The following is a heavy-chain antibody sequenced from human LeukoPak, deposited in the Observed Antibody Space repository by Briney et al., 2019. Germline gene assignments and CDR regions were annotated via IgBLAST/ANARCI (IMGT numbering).Heavy chain of an antibody. Sequence: SQTLSLTCTVSGGSISIGGYYWSWSRQHPGKGLEWLGYIYYSGSTYYNPSLKSRVTISVDTSKNQFSLKLSSVTAADTAVYYCARDRSKAGRYNWFDPWGQGTLVTVSS. D-gene: IGHD3-10*01. V-gene: IGHV4-31*03. CDR3: ARDRSKAGRYNWFDP. CDR2: IYYSGST. CDR1: GGSISIGGYY. J-gene: IGHJ5*02.